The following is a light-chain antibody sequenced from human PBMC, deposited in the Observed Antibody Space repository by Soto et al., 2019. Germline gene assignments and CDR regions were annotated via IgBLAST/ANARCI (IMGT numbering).Light chain of an antibody. CDR2: EVS. CDR3: TSYRSSTTV. V-gene: IGLV2-14*01. J-gene: IGLJ1*01. CDR1: SRDVGGYNY. Sequence: QSVLTQPASVSGAPGQSITISCTGTSRDVGGYNYVSWYQQHPGKAPKLMIYEVSNRPSGVSNRFSGSKSGNTASLTISGLQAEDEADYYCTSYRSSTTVFGTGTKLTVL.